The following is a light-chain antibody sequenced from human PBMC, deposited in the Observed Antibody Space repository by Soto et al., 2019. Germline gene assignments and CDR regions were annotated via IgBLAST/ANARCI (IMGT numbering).Light chain of an antibody. Sequence: EIVMTQSPATLSVSPGETATLSCRASHSVRSDLAWYQQKPGQSPRLLIFDASTRATGIPARFSGSGSGTDFTLTISRLEPEDFAVYYCQQYNKWPPWTFGQGTKVDIK. V-gene: IGKV3-15*01. CDR3: QQYNKWPPWT. CDR1: HSVRSD. CDR2: DAS. J-gene: IGKJ1*01.